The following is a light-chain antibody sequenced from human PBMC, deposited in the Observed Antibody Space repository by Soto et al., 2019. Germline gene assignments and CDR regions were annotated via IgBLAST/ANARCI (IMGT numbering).Light chain of an antibody. CDR3: QQRSDWPLT. CDR2: DAS. CDR1: QSVSSY. Sequence: EIVLTQSPTTLSLSPGERATLSCRASQSVSSYFAWYQQKPGQAPRLLIYDASTRAAGIPARFSGRGSGTDFTLPISSLEPEDFAVYYCQQRSDWPLTFGGGTKVEIK. J-gene: IGKJ4*01. V-gene: IGKV3-11*01.